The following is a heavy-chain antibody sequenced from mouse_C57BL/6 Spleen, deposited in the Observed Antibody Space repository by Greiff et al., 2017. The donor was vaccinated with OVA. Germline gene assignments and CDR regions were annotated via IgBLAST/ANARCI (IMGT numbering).Heavy chain of an antibody. Sequence: QVQLQQSGPGLVQPSQSLSITCTVSGFSLTSYGVHWVRQPPGKGLEWLGVIWSGGSTDYNAAFISRLSISKDNSKSQVFFTMNSLQADDTALSYCANWDEDYAMDYWGQGTSVTVSS. J-gene: IGHJ4*01. V-gene: IGHV2-4*01. CDR1: GFSLTSYG. CDR3: ANWDEDYAMDY. D-gene: IGHD4-1*01. CDR2: IWSGGST.